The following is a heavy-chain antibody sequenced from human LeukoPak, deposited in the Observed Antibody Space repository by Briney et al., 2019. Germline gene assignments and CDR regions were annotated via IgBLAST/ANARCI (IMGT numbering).Heavy chain of an antibody. CDR2: ISGSGGST. D-gene: IGHD5-18*01. V-gene: IGHV3-23*01. J-gene: IGHJ4*02. CDR3: AKDRGWLEYYFDY. CDR1: GFTFSSYA. Sequence: GGSLRLSCAASGFTFSSYAMSWVRQAPGKGLEWVSAISGSGGSTYYADSVKGRFTISRDNSKNTLYLQMDSLRAEDTAVYYCAKDRGWLEYYFDYWGQGTLVTVSS.